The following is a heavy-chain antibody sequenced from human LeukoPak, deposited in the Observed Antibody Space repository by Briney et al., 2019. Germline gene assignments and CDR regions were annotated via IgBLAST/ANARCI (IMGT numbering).Heavy chain of an antibody. Sequence: GGSLRLSCAASGFTFNSHAMHWVRQAPGKGLEWVAVISSDGSNKYYADSVKGRFTISRDNSKNTLYLQMNSLRAEDTAVYYCAKDLPVPYSSSFHWGQGTLVTVSS. CDR1: GFTFNSHA. CDR3: AKDLPVPYSSSFH. J-gene: IGHJ4*02. V-gene: IGHV3-30-3*01. D-gene: IGHD6-13*01. CDR2: ISSDGSNK.